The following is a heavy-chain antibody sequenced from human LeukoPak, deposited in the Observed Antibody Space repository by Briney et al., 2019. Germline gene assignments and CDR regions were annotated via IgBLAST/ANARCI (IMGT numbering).Heavy chain of an antibody. Sequence: SSETLSLTCTVSGGSISSYYWSWIRQPAGKGLEWIGRIYTSGSTNYNPSLKSRVTMSVDTSKNQFSLKLSSVTAADTAVYYCARLKGYSSGWYPSYYFDYWGQGTLVTVSS. D-gene: IGHD6-19*01. J-gene: IGHJ4*02. CDR1: GGSISSYY. CDR2: IYTSGST. V-gene: IGHV4-4*07. CDR3: ARLKGYSSGWYPSYYFDY.